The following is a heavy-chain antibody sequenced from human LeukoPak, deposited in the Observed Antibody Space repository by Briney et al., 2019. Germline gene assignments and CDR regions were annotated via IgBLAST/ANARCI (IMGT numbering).Heavy chain of an antibody. V-gene: IGHV4-34*01. CDR2: INHSGST. CDR3: ARGPVLLWFGEYFDY. Sequence: SETLSLTCPVYGGSFSGYYWSWIRPPPGKGLEWIGEINHSGSTNYHPSLKSRVTISVHTSKNHFSLKLSSVTAADTAVYYCARGPVLLWFGEYFDYWGQGTPVTVSS. J-gene: IGHJ4*02. D-gene: IGHD3-10*01. CDR1: GGSFSGYY.